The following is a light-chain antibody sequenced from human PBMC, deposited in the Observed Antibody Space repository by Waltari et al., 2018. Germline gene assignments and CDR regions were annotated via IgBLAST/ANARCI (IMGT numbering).Light chain of an antibody. CDR2: GAS. V-gene: IGKV3-15*01. CDR3: QQYNSYPYT. J-gene: IGKJ2*01. CDR1: QSVDSN. Sequence: EIVMTQSPATLSVSPGERATLSCRASQSVDSNLAWYQQKPGQPPRLLLYGASTRATGVPARFSGSGSGTEFTLTISSLQSADFATYYCQQYNSYPYTFGQGTKLEIK.